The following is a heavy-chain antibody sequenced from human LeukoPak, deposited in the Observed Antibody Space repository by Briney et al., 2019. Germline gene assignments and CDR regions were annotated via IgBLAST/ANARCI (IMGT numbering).Heavy chain of an antibody. CDR1: GGSIRSSNW. V-gene: IGHV4-4*02. CDR3: ARDEIAAAGSVNY. Sequence: SGTLSLTCAVSGGSIRSSNWWSWVRQPPGKGLEWIGEIYHSGSTYYNPSLKSRVTISVDTSKNQFSLKLSSVTAADTAVYYCARDEIAAAGSVNYWGQGTLVTVSS. J-gene: IGHJ4*02. CDR2: IYHSGST. D-gene: IGHD6-13*01.